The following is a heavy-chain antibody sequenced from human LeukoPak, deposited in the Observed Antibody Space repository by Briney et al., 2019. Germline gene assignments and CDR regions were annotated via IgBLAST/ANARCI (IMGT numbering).Heavy chain of an antibody. V-gene: IGHV3-30*02. J-gene: IGHJ4*02. Sequence: PGGSLRLSCAASGFTFSSYGMHWVRQAPGKGLEWVAFIRYDGSNKYYSDSVKGRFTISRDNSKNTLYLQMNSLRDEDTAVYYCAEDIVVVPAAPGYWGQGTLVTVSS. CDR1: GFTFSSYG. CDR2: IRYDGSNK. D-gene: IGHD2-2*01. CDR3: AEDIVVVPAAPGY.